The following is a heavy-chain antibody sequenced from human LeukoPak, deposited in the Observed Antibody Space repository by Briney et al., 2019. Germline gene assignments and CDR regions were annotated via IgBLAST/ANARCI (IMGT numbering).Heavy chain of an antibody. J-gene: IGHJ4*02. CDR3: AKDLDGSGMYGGIDS. V-gene: IGHV3-23*01. CDR1: GFNFRSYG. CDR2: ITASARTT. Sequence: GGSLRLSCEASGFNFRSYGMNWVRQAPGKGLEWVSGITASARTTYYADSVKGRFTISRDNSKNTLSLQMSSLRAEDTAVYYCAKDLDGSGMYGGIDSWGQGTLVTVSS. D-gene: IGHD6-19*01.